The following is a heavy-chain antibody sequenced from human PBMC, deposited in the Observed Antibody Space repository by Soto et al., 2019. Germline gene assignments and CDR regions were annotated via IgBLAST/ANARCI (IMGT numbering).Heavy chain of an antibody. V-gene: IGHV1-3*01. Sequence: GASVKVSCKASGYTFTSYAMHWVRQAPGQRLEWMGWINAGNGNTKYSQKFQGRVTITRDTSASTAYMELSSLRSEDTAVYYCARDLVYCSITSCYRAAFDIWAQEKMVPVSS. CDR3: ARDLVYCSITSCYRAAFDI. J-gene: IGHJ3*02. CDR2: INAGNGNT. CDR1: GYTFTSYA. D-gene: IGHD2-2*01.